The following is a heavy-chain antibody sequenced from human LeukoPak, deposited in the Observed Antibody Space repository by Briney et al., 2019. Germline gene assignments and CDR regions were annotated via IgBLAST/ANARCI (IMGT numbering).Heavy chain of an antibody. D-gene: IGHD4-17*01. CDR1: GGSISSGGYS. CDR3: ARDYGDYVFDY. Sequence: PSETLSLTCAVSGGSISSGGYSWSRIRQPPGKGLEWIGYIYHSGSTYYNPSLKSRVTISVDRSKNQFSLKLSSVTAADTAVYYCARDYGDYVFDYWGQGTLVTVSS. J-gene: IGHJ4*02. CDR2: IYHSGST. V-gene: IGHV4-30-2*01.